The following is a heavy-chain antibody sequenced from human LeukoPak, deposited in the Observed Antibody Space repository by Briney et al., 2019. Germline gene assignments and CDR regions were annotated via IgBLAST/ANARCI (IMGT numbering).Heavy chain of an antibody. Sequence: SVKVSCKASGGTFSSYAISWVRQAPGQGLEWMGGIIPIFGTANYAQKFQGRVTITADKSTSTAYMELRSLRSDDTALYYCARESYNSGSYYNDYWGQGTLVTVSS. CDR3: ARESYNSGSYYNDY. V-gene: IGHV1-69*06. CDR1: GGTFSSYA. J-gene: IGHJ4*02. D-gene: IGHD3-10*01. CDR2: IIPIFGTA.